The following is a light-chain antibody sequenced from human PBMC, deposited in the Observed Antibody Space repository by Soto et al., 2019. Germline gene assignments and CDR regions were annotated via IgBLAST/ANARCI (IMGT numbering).Light chain of an antibody. J-gene: IGKJ1*01. V-gene: IGKV1-39*01. Sequence: DFQWTQYQSSMSASVVDRVTITCRASQSINWYLNWYQQKPGKAPNLLIYAASSLQSGVPSRFSGSGSGTDFTLTISSLQSEDFATYYCQQHYITPWTFGQGTKV. CDR3: QQHYITPWT. CDR2: AAS. CDR1: QSINWY.